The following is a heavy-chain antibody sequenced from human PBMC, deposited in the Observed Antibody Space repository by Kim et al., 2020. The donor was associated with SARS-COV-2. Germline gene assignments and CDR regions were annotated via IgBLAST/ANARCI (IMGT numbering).Heavy chain of an antibody. J-gene: IGHJ4*02. CDR2: IKSKTDGGTT. Sequence: GGSLRLSCAASGFTFSNAWMSWVRQAPGKGLEWVGRIKSKTDGGTTDYAAPVKGRFTISRDDSKNTLYLQMNSLKTEDTAVYYCTTGDSWGIVPPCRHWGQGTLVTVSS. CDR3: TTGDSWGIVPPCRH. CDR1: GFTFSNAW. D-gene: IGHD2-21*01. V-gene: IGHV3-15*01.